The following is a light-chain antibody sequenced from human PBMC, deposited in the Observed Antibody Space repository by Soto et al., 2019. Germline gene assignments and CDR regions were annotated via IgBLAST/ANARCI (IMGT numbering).Light chain of an antibody. CDR2: EVS. Sequence: QPALTQPASVSGSPGQSITISCTGTSSDVGSYNLVSWYQQHPGKAPKLMIYEVSKRPSGVSNRFSGSKSGNTASLTISGLQAEDEADYYCCSYAGSSFSFGPGTKVTLL. CDR1: SSDVGSYNL. J-gene: IGLJ1*01. CDR3: CSYAGSSFS. V-gene: IGLV2-23*02.